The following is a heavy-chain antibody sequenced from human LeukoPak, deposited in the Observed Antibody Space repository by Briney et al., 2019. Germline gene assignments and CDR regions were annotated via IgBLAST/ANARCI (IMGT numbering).Heavy chain of an antibody. CDR3: ARTPPEWELLYNDVFDI. CDR2: IYYSGST. V-gene: IGHV4-59*01. CDR1: GGSISSYY. Sequence: SETLSLTCTVSGGSISSYYWSWIRQPPGKGLEWIGYIYYSGSTDYNPSLKSRVTISVDTSKNQFSLKLSSVTAADTAVYYCARTPPEWELLYNDVFDIWGQGTMVTVSS. D-gene: IGHD1-26*01. J-gene: IGHJ3*02.